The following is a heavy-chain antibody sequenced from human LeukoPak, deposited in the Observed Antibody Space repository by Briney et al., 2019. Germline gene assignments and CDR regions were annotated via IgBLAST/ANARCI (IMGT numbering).Heavy chain of an antibody. V-gene: IGHV4-34*01. CDR3: ARGNPGRLVLWLVRTNWYFDL. CDR2: INHSGST. CDR1: GGSFSGYY. J-gene: IGHJ2*01. D-gene: IGHD6-19*01. Sequence: SETLSLTCAVYGGSFSGYYWSWIRQPPGKGLEWSGEINHSGSTNYNPSLKSRVTISVDTSKNQFSLKLSSVTAADTAVYYCARGNPGRLVLWLVRTNWYFDLWGHGTLVTVSS.